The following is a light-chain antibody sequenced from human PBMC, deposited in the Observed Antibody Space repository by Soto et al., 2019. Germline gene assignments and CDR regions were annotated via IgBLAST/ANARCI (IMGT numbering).Light chain of an antibody. Sequence: DIQMTQCPSTLSASVGDRVTITCRASQSISNWLAWYQQKPGKAPTLLIYRASNLEGGVPSRFSGSGSGTEFTLTISSLQPDDFATYYCQQYDSYSREFGQGTKVEIK. V-gene: IGKV1-5*03. CDR3: QQYDSYSRE. CDR2: RAS. CDR1: QSISNW. J-gene: IGKJ1*01.